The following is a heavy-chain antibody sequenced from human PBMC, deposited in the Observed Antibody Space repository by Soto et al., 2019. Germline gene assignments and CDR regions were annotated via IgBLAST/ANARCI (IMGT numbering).Heavy chain of an antibody. CDR3: ARGASVVGTPHYFDY. D-gene: IGHD2-15*01. CDR2: IYYSGST. V-gene: IGHV4-59*01. Sequence: SETLSLTCTVSGGSISSYYWSCIRQPPGKGLEWIGYIYYSGSTNYNPSLKSRVTISVDTSKKQFSLKLSSVTAADTAVYYCARGASVVGTPHYFDYWGQGTLVTVSS. J-gene: IGHJ4*02. CDR1: GGSISSYY.